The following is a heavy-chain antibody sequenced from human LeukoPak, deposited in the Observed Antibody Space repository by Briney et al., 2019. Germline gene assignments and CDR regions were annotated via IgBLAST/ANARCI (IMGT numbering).Heavy chain of an antibody. Sequence: SVEVSCKASGGTFSSYAISWVRQAPGQGLEWMGRIIPIFGTANYAQKFQGRVTITTDESTSTAYMELSSLRSEDTAVYYCARGSRLCSSTSCHFDYWGQGTLVTVSS. CDR3: ARGSRLCSSTSCHFDY. D-gene: IGHD2-2*01. CDR1: GGTFSSYA. V-gene: IGHV1-69*05. J-gene: IGHJ4*02. CDR2: IIPIFGTA.